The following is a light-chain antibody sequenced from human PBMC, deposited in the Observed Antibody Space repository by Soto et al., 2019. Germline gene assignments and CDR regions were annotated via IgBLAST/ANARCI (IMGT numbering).Light chain of an antibody. Sequence: QLVLTQSPSASASLGASVKLTCTLSSGHSNYAIAWHQQQPEKGPRFLMKVNSGGSHIKGDGIPDRFSGSSSGAERYLFISSLQSEDEADYYCQTWGTGSARVVFGGGTQLTA. J-gene: IGLJ7*02. V-gene: IGLV4-69*01. CDR1: SGHSNYA. CDR3: QTWGTGSARVV. CDR2: VNSGGSH.